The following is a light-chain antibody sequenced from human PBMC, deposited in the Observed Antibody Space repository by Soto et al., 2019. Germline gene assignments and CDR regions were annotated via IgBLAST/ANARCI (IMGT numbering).Light chain of an antibody. V-gene: IGKV3-15*01. CDR2: GAS. CDR1: QSVATN. J-gene: IGKJ5*01. Sequence: EAVLTQSPAILSVFQGERATLSCRASQSVATNLAWYQQRPGQAPRLLIYGASKRAIGLPARFSGSGSGTEFTLTISSLQSEDFAVYYCQQYNNWPPISFGLGIRLQI. CDR3: QQYNNWPPIS.